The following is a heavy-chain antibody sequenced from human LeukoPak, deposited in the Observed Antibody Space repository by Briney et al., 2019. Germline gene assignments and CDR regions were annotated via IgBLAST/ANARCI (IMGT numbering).Heavy chain of an antibody. D-gene: IGHD1-26*01. CDR1: GYTFTYYV. Sequence: GASVKVSCKTSGYTFTYYVISWVRQAPGQGLEWMGVINAYNGNTNDAQKFQGRVTMTTDTSTSTAYMELRSLRSDDRAVYYCARGEKPYDYWGQGTLVSVSS. V-gene: IGHV1-18*01. CDR2: INAYNGNT. J-gene: IGHJ4*02. CDR3: ARGEKPYDY.